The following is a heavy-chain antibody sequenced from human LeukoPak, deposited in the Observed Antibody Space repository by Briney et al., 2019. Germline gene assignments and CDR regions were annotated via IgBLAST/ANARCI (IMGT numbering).Heavy chain of an antibody. CDR3: AGVIPATVYYYYGMDV. Sequence: SETLSLTCTVSGGSISSYYWSWIRQPPGKGLEWLGYIYYSGSTNYNPSLKSRVTISVDTSKNQFSLKLSSATAADTAVYYCAGVIPATVYYYYGMDVWGQGTTVTVSS. J-gene: IGHJ6*02. CDR2: IYYSGST. CDR1: GGSISSYY. D-gene: IGHD2-15*01. V-gene: IGHV4-59*01.